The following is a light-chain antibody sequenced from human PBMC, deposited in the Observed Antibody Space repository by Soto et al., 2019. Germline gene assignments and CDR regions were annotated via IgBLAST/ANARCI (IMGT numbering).Light chain of an antibody. CDR3: SSYTTSSPVV. Sequence: QSALTQPPSVSGSPGQSVTISCTGTSSDVGSYNRVSWYQQPPGTAPKLMIYEVSNRPSGVPDRFSGSKSGNTASLTISGPKAEEEVDYTCSSYTTSSPVVFGGGPKLP. CDR2: EVS. J-gene: IGLJ2*01. CDR1: SSDVGSYNR. V-gene: IGLV2-18*02.